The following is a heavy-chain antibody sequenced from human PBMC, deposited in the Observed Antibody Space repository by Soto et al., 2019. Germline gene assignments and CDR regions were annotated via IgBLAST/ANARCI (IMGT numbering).Heavy chain of an antibody. CDR2: IYYSGST. J-gene: IGHJ4*02. V-gene: IGHV4-39*01. CDR1: GGSISSRGYY. Sequence: SETLSLTCTVSGGSISSRGYYWGWIRQPPGKGLEWIGTIYYSGSTYYNPSLKSRVTISVDTSKNQFSLKLSSVTAADTAVYYCAKIGIPDYYESSGYTYWGQGTLVTVSS. D-gene: IGHD3-22*01. CDR3: AKIGIPDYYESSGYTY.